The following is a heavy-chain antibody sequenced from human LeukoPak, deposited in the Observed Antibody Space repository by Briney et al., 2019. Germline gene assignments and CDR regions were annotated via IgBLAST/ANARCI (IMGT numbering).Heavy chain of an antibody. J-gene: IGHJ4*02. CDR3: ARHQPRYSGSVYYFDY. D-gene: IGHD1-26*01. CDR1: GFTFSDYY. V-gene: IGHV3-11*01. CDR2: ISSSGSTI. Sequence: GGSLRLSCAASGFTFSDYYMSWIRQAPGKGLEWVSYISSSGSTIYYADSVKGRFTISRDNAKNSLYLQMNSLRAEDTAVYYCARHQPRYSGSVYYFDYWGQGTLVTVSS.